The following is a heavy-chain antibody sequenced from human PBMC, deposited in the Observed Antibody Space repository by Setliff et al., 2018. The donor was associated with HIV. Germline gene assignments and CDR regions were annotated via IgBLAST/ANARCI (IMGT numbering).Heavy chain of an antibody. CDR1: GGRFSSYA. J-gene: IGHJ6*03. CDR3: ATNREQLTMTYYYYYMGV. CDR2: IIPMFGSA. V-gene: IGHV1-69*13. D-gene: IGHD6-13*01. Sequence: GASVKVSCKASGGRFSSYAMSWVRQAPGQGLEWMGGIIPMFGSANYAQKFQGRVTITADGSTRTAYMELSSLRSEDTAVYYCATNREQLTMTYYYYYMGVWGKGTTVTVSS.